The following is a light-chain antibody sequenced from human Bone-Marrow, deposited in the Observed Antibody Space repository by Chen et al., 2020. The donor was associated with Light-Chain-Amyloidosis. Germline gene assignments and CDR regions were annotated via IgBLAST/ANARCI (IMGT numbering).Light chain of an antibody. CDR1: SSDVGGDNH. CDR3: SSYTITNTLV. Sequence: QSPLTHPPSVSGSPGQSITISCTGTSSDVGGDNHVSWYQQHPDKAPKLMIYEVTNRPSWVPDRFSGSKSDNTASLTISGLQTEDEADYFCSSYTITNTLVFGSGTRVTVL. J-gene: IGLJ1*01. CDR2: EVT. V-gene: IGLV2-14*01.